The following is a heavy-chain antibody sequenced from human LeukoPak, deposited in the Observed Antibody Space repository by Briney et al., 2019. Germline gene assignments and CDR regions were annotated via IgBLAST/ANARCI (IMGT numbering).Heavy chain of an antibody. CDR1: GFTFDDYA. J-gene: IGHJ3*02. CDR3: AKDMVYSSSTGAFDI. V-gene: IGHV3-9*01. Sequence: GGSLRLSCAASGFTFDDYAMHWVRQAPGKGLEWVSGISWNSGSIGYADFVKGRFTISRDNAKNSLYLQMNSLRAEDTALYYCAKDMVYSSSTGAFDIWGQGTMVTVSS. D-gene: IGHD6-13*01. CDR2: ISWNSGSI.